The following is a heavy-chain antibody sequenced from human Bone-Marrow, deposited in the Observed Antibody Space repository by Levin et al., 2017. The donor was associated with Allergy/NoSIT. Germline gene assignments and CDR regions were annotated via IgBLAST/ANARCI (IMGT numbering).Heavy chain of an antibody. CDR2: ISYDGSNK. CDR1: GFTFSSYA. J-gene: IGHJ4*02. Sequence: SCAASGFTFSSYAMHWVRQAPGKGLEWVAVISYDGSNKYYADSVKGRFTISRDNSKNTLYLQMNSLRAEDTAVYYCARSPAMGRIDYWGQGTLVTVSS. V-gene: IGHV3-30-3*01. D-gene: IGHD5-18*01. CDR3: ARSPAMGRIDY.